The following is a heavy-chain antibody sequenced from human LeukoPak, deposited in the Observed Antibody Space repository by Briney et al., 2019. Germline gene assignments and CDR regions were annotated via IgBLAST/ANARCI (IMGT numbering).Heavy chain of an antibody. V-gene: IGHV3-53*01. Sequence: GGSLRLSCAASGFAVKSSYMNWVRQAPGKGLEWVSVLYAGGESYYADSVLGRFTISRDNSNNTVFLEMNSLTADDTAVHFCARDSAGNQYSSGNFDLWGQGTLVTVSS. J-gene: IGHJ4*02. CDR3: ARDSAGNQYSSGNFDL. D-gene: IGHD3-10*01. CDR1: GFAVKSSY. CDR2: LYAGGES.